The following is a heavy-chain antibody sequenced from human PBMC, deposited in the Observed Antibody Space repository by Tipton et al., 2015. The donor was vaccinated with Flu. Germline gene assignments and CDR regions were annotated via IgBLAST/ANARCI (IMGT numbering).Heavy chain of an antibody. CDR2: TYHTGST. J-gene: IGHJ4*02. D-gene: IGHD5-18*01. CDR1: GDSISSSNW. V-gene: IGHV4-4*02. Sequence: TLSLTCAVSGDSISSSNWWSWVRQPPGKGLEWIGETYHTGSTNYNPSLKSRTTISLDKSKNQFSLKLTSVTAADTAVYYCARRTRGYSFGPLDYWGQGTLVTVSS. CDR3: ARRTRGYSFGPLDY.